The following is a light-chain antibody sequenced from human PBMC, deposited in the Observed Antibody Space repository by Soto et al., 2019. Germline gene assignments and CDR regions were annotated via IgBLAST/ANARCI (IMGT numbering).Light chain of an antibody. V-gene: IGLV2-23*01. CDR2: EGN. CDR3: CSYAGSNSVI. CDR1: SSDVGSYNV. J-gene: IGLJ2*01. Sequence: QSALTQPASVSGSPGQSITISCTGTSSDVGSYNVVSWYQQHPGKAPKLMIYEGNKRPSGVSNRFSGSKSGNTASLTISGIQAEDEADYHCCSYAGSNSVIFGGGTKLTVL.